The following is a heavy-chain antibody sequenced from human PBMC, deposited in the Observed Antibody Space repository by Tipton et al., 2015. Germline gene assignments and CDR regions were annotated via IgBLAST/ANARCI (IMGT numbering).Heavy chain of an antibody. CDR1: GYSISSGYY. CDR2: IYYSGST. Sequence: TLSLTCDVSGYSISSGYYWSWIRQPPGKGLEWIGYIYYSGSTNYNPSLRSRVAMSMDTSKNQFSLKLRSVTAADTAIYYCTRASFMREADFDYWGQGTLVTVSS. J-gene: IGHJ4*02. D-gene: IGHD3-16*01. CDR3: TRASFMREADFDY. V-gene: IGHV4-61*01.